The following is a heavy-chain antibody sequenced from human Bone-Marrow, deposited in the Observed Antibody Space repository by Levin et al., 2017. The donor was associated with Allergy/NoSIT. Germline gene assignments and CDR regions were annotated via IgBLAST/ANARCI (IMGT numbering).Heavy chain of an antibody. Sequence: AGGSLRLSCAASGFTFSNCGMHWVRQAPGKGLEWVAIISFDGNTEFYTESVKGRFTISRDNSRNTLYLQMSSLRPDDTAVYYCAKDIGGSAGIEDYWGQGTRVTVSS. D-gene: IGHD3-16*01. J-gene: IGHJ4*02. CDR1: GFTFSNCG. V-gene: IGHV3-30*18. CDR2: ISFDGNTE. CDR3: AKDIGGSAGIEDY.